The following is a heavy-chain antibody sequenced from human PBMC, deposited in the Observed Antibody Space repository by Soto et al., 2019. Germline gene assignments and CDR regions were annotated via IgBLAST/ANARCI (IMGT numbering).Heavy chain of an antibody. CDR1: GGTFSSYA. D-gene: IGHD4-17*01. CDR3: ARDIWRYYGDYPDYYYYGMDV. J-gene: IGHJ6*02. V-gene: IGHV1-69*13. Sequence: ASVKVSCKASGGTFSSYAISWVRQAPGQGLEWMGGIIPIFGTANYAQKFQGRVTITADESTSTAYMELSSLRSEDTASYYCARDIWRYYGDYPDYYYYGMDVWGQGTTVTVSS. CDR2: IIPIFGTA.